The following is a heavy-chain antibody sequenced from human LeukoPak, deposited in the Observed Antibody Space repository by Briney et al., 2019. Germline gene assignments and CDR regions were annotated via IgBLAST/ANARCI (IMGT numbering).Heavy chain of an antibody. D-gene: IGHD6-19*01. CDR2: IGTAGDT. CDR3: ARGTSSGWFSDAFDI. J-gene: IGHJ3*02. V-gene: IGHV3-13*01. Sequence: PGGSLRLSCAASGFTFSSYDMHWVRQATGKGLEWVSAIGTAGDTYYPGSVKGRFTISRENAKNSLYLQMNSLSAGDTAVYYCARGTSSGWFSDAFDIWGQGTMVTVSS. CDR1: GFTFSSYD.